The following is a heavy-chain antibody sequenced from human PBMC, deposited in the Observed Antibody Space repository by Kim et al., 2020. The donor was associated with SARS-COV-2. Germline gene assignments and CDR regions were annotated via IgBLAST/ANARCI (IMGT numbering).Heavy chain of an antibody. J-gene: IGHJ6*03. CDR2: MNPNSGNT. Sequence: ASVKVSCKASGYTFTSYDINWVRQATGQGLEWMGWMNPNSGNTGYAQKFQGRVTMTRNTSISTAYMELSSLRSEDTAVYYCAGGVKVPAAIWISYYYYYMDVWGKGTTVTVSS. CDR1: GYTFTSYD. D-gene: IGHD2-2*01. CDR3: AGGVKVPAAIWISYYYYYMDV. V-gene: IGHV1-8*01.